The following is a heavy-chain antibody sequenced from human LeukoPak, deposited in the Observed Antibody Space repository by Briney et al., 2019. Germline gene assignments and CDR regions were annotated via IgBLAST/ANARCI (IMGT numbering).Heavy chain of an antibody. D-gene: IGHD3-3*01. CDR3: ARSSYDFWSDYYYYYMDV. V-gene: IGHV1-8*01. J-gene: IGHJ6*03. CDR2: MNPNSGNT. CDR1: GYTFTSYD. Sequence: ASVKVSCKASGYTFTSYDINWVRQATGQGLEWMGWMNPNSGNTGYAQKFQGRVTMTRNTSISTAYMELSSLRSEDTAVYYCARSSYDFWSDYYYYYMDVWGKGTTVTVSS.